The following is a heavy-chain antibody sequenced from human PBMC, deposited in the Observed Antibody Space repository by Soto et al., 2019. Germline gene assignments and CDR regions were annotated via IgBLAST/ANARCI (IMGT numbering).Heavy chain of an antibody. J-gene: IGHJ3*01. CDR2: IIPVFDKA. D-gene: IGHD3-16*01. V-gene: IGHV1-69*01. Sequence: VQLVQSGADVKKPGSSVKVSYKTSGGPFGSSAISWVRQAPAQGLEWMGEIIPVFDKANYAQNFQGRLTITADEPTGTVFMQLSSLRSEDTAVYFCARLRRDWGDAFDLWGLGTFVTVSS. CDR1: GGPFGSSA. CDR3: ARLRRDWGDAFDL.